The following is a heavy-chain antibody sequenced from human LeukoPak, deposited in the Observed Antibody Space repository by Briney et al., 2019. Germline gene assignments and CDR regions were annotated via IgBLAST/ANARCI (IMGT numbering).Heavy chain of an antibody. Sequence: SETLSLTCTVSDYSISSGYYWGWIRQPPGKGLEWIGSVYHSGSTYYNPSLKSRVTISVDTSKNQFSLKLSSVTAADTAVYYCARELATHNNWFDPWGQGTLVTVSS. D-gene: IGHD1-26*01. V-gene: IGHV4-38-2*02. CDR3: ARELATHNNWFDP. CDR1: DYSISSGYY. CDR2: VYHSGST. J-gene: IGHJ5*02.